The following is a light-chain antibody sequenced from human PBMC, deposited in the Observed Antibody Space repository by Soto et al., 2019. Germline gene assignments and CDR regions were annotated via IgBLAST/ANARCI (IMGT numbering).Light chain of an antibody. Sequence: QSVLTQSSSASASLGSSVKLTYTLSSGHSSYIIAWHQQQPGKAPRYLMKLEGSGSYNKGSGVPDRFSGSSSGADRYLTISPLQFEDEADYYCQTWDSNPRVFGGGTKLTVL. J-gene: IGLJ3*02. CDR1: SGHSSYI. CDR3: QTWDSNPRV. V-gene: IGLV4-60*02. CDR2: LEGSGSY.